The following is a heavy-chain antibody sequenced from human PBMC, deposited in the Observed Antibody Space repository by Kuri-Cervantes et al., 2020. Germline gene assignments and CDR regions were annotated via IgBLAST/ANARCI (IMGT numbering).Heavy chain of an antibody. Sequence: ASVKVSCKASGYTFTSYYMHWVRQAPGQGLEWMGIINPSGGSTSYAQKFQGRVTMTRDTSTSTAYMELSRLRSDDTAVYYCARGVPDIVVVPAAMRDRLNWFDPWGQGTLVTVSS. V-gene: IGHV1-46*01. D-gene: IGHD2-2*01. CDR1: GYTFTSYY. J-gene: IGHJ5*02. CDR3: ARGVPDIVVVPAAMRDRLNWFDP. CDR2: INPSGGST.